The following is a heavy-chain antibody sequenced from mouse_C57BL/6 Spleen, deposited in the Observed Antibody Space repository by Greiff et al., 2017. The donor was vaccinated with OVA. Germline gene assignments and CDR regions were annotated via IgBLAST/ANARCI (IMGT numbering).Heavy chain of an antibody. Sequence: VQLQQPGAELVKPGASVKLSCKASGYTFTSYWMQWVKQRPGQGLEWIGEIDPSDSYTNYNQKFKGKATLTVDTSSSTAYMQLSSLTSEDSAVYYCARNYYSSSYGGYWGQGTTLTVSS. CDR1: GYTFTSYW. D-gene: IGHD1-1*01. V-gene: IGHV1-50*01. J-gene: IGHJ2*01. CDR2: IDPSDSYT. CDR3: ARNYYSSSYGGY.